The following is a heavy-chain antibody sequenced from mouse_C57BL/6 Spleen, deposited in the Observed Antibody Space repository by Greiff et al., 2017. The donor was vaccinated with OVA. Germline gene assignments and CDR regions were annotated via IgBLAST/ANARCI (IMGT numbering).Heavy chain of an antibody. V-gene: IGHV1-69*01. CDR2: IDPSDSYT. Sequence: QVQLKQPGAELVMPGASVKLSCKASGYTFTSYWMHWVKQRPGQGLEWIGEIDPSDSYTNYNQKFKGKSTLTVDKSSSTAYMQLSSLTSEDSAVYYCARGRYSRNYFDYWGQGTTLTVSS. CDR1: GYTFTSYW. CDR3: ARGRYSRNYFDY. D-gene: IGHD2-14*01. J-gene: IGHJ2*01.